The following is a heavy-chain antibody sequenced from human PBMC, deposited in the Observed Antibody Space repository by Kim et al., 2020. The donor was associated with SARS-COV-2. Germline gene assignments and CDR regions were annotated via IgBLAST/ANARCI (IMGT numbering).Heavy chain of an antibody. CDR1: GFTFSSYW. Sequence: GGSLRLSCAASGFTFSSYWMSWVRQAPGKGLEWVANIKQDAGGKFYVDSVKGRFTISRDNAKTSLFLQMNSLRVEDTAVDYCARDVSRQWDGVIDYWGQGTLVTVPS. J-gene: IGHJ4*02. D-gene: IGHD1-26*01. CDR2: IKQDAGGK. CDR3: ARDVSRQWDGVIDY. V-gene: IGHV3-7*03.